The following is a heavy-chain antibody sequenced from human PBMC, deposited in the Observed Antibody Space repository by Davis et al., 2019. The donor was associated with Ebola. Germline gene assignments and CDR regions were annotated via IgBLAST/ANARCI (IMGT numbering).Heavy chain of an antibody. J-gene: IGHJ4*02. Sequence: ASVKVSCKASGYTFTSYGISWVRQAPGQGLEWMGWISAYNGNTNYAQKLQGRVTMTTDTSTSTAYMELRSLRSDDTAVYYCAREARVVPAAISVEIDYWGQGTLVTVSS. CDR3: AREARVVPAAISVEIDY. CDR2: ISAYNGNT. D-gene: IGHD2-2*02. CDR1: GYTFTSYG. V-gene: IGHV1-18*01.